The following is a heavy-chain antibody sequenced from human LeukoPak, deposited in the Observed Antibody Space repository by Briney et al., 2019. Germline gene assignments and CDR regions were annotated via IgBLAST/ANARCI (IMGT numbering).Heavy chain of an antibody. CDR2: INPNSGGT. CDR1: GYTFTGYY. Sequence: ASVKVSCKASGYTFTGYYMHWARQAPGQGLEWMGWINPNSGGTNYAQKFQGRVTMTRDTSISTAYMELSRLRSDDTAVYYCARDQDGYYYYYMDVWGKGTTVTVSS. J-gene: IGHJ6*03. V-gene: IGHV1-2*02. CDR3: ARDQDGYYYYYMDV.